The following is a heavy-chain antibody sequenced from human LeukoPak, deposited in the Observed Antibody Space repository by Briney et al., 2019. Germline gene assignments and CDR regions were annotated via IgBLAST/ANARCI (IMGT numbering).Heavy chain of an antibody. CDR2: ISIDDTI. CDR1: GFTVSSRY. V-gene: IGHV3-66*01. J-gene: IGHJ6*03. Sequence: GGSLRLSSAASGFTVSSRYMTWVRQSPGKGLEWVSVISIDDTIFYADSVKGRFTISRDNAENALYLQMNSLRTDDTAVYFCAKADRYYYYMDVWGKGTTVTVSS. CDR3: AKADRYYYYMDV.